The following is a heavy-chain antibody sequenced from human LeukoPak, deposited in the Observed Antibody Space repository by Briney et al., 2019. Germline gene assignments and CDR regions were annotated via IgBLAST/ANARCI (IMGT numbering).Heavy chain of an antibody. CDR2: ISSNGGNI. Sequence: GGSLRLSCSASGFTFSSYAMHWVGQAPGKGLEYVSTISSNGGNIYYADSVKGRFTISRDNSKNTLHLQMSSLRPDDTAVYYCVREWYSAMYWGQGTLVTVSS. D-gene: IGHD1-1*01. CDR3: VREWYSAMY. V-gene: IGHV3-64D*06. CDR1: GFTFSSYA. J-gene: IGHJ4*02.